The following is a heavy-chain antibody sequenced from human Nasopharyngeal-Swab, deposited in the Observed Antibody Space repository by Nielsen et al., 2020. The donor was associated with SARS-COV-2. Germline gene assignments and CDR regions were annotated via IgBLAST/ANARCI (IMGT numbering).Heavy chain of an antibody. CDR3: ARDDDSGSYSDAFDI. Sequence: GESLKISCAASGFSFSTHAMTWIRQAPGKGLEWVSSLGVGGGPTYYADSAKGRFTISRDNSKNTLYLQMNSLRAEDTAVYYCARDDDSGSYSDAFDIWGQGTMVTVSS. V-gene: IGHV3-23*01. D-gene: IGHD1-26*01. CDR2: LGVGGGPT. J-gene: IGHJ3*02. CDR1: GFSFSTHA.